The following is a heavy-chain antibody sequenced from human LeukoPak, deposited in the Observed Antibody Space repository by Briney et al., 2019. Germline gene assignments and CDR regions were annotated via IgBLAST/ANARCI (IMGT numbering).Heavy chain of an antibody. CDR3: ARGRYCSSTSCSHNWFDP. Sequence: GGSLRLSCVASGLAFSSYSMHWVRQAPGKGLEWVGVISYDGSDEYYTDSVKGRFTISRDNSKNTVYLQMNSLRSEDTAVYYCARGRYCSSTSCSHNWFDPWGQGTLVTVSS. CDR2: ISYDGSDE. D-gene: IGHD2-2*01. J-gene: IGHJ5*02. CDR1: GLAFSSYS. V-gene: IGHV3-30*04.